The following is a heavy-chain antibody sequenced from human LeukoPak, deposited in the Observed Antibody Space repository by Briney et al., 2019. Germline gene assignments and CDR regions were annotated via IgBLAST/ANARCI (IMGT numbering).Heavy chain of an antibody. CDR1: GASISRVY. Sequence: SQTLSPTCIVSGASISRVYCTWIRQPPGKGLEWNGHIYYSVSTRYNPSLKRRATISVDTCKNQICLKVSPVTGADTALCYCARGGYSDGTNWFAPWGQGTLVTVSS. CDR3: ARGGYSDGTNWFAP. V-gene: IGHV4-59*01. CDR2: IYYSVST. D-gene: IGHD5-18*01. J-gene: IGHJ5*02.